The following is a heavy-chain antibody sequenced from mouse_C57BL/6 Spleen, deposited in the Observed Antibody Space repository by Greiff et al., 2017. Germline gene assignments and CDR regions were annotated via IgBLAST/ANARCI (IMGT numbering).Heavy chain of an antibody. D-gene: IGHD1-1*01. J-gene: IGHJ2*01. CDR1: GYTFTSYW. Sequence: QVQLQQPGAELVMPGASVKLSCKASGYTFTSYWMHWVKQRPGQGLEWIGEIDPSDSYTNYNQKFKGKSTLTVDKSSSTAYMQLSSLTSEDSAVYYCARSPRIYYYGSPDYWGQGTTLTVSS. CDR2: IDPSDSYT. CDR3: ARSPRIYYYGSPDY. V-gene: IGHV1-69*01.